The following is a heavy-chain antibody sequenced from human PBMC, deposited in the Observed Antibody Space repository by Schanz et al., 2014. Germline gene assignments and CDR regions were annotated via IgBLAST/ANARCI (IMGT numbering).Heavy chain of an antibody. V-gene: IGHV3-23*04. Sequence: VQLVESGGGLVKPGGSLRLSCAASGFTFRGYAMSWVRQAPGRGLEWVSIISGSGGNTYYADAVRGRFTISRDNSKNTLYLQMNSLRAEDTAVYYCAKGRFGELSAFDIWGQGTMVTVSS. CDR2: ISGSGGNT. CDR1: GFTFRGYA. J-gene: IGHJ3*02. D-gene: IGHD3-10*01. CDR3: AKGRFGELSAFDI.